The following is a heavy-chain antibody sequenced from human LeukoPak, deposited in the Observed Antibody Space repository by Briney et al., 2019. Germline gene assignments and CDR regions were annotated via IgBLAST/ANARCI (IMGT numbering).Heavy chain of an antibody. CDR2: ISSSGST. CDR1: GDSISSGDYY. V-gene: IGHV4-61*02. Sequence: PSETLSLTCTVSGDSISSGDYYWSWIRQPAGKGVEWIGRISSSGSTNYNPSLKSRVTISLDTSKNQFSLKLSSVTAADTAVDFCARGPYSYDSSGAFDIWGQGTMVTVSS. D-gene: IGHD3-22*01. J-gene: IGHJ3*02. CDR3: ARGPYSYDSSGAFDI.